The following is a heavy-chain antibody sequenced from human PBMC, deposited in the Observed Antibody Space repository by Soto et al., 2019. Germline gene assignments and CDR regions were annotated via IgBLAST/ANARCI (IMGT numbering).Heavy chain of an antibody. J-gene: IGHJ4*02. CDR3: ARLDYDFWSVSSA. CDR1: GFTFSSYA. D-gene: IGHD3-3*01. V-gene: IGHV3-23*01. Sequence: EVQLLESGGGLVQPGGSLRLSCAASGFTFSSYAMSWVRQAPVKGLEWVSSISGSGGSTYYADSVKGRFTISRDNSKNTLYLQMNSLRAEDTAVYYCARLDYDFWSVSSAWGQGSLVTVSS. CDR2: ISGSGGST.